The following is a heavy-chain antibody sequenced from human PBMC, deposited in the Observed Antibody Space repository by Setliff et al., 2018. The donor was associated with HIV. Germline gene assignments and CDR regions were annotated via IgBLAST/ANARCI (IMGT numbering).Heavy chain of an antibody. CDR3: ARAKGYCNDDGCFSNFDY. J-gene: IGHJ4*02. D-gene: IGHD2-15*01. V-gene: IGHV4-59*01. CDR1: GASLSNYY. CDR2: MYTSGSA. Sequence: PSETLSLTCTVSGASLSNYYWSWIRQSPGKGLEWIGYMYTSGSANFNPSLKSRATISLDTSKNQFSLKLSSVTAADTAVYYCARAKGYCNDDGCFSNFDYWGQGTLVTVSS.